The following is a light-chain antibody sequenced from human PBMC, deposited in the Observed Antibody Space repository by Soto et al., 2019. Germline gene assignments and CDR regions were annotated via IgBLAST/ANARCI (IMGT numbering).Light chain of an antibody. CDR1: QSVSSH. CDR2: GAS. Sequence: SPATLSCSAVESAKLSSRASQSVSSHLAWYQQKPGQAPRLPIYGASTRATGSPARFSGSGSGTEFTLPISSLQSEDFAVYYCQHYNTWPWTFGQGTKVNI. J-gene: IGKJ1*01. V-gene: IGKV3-15*01. CDR3: QHYNTWPWT.